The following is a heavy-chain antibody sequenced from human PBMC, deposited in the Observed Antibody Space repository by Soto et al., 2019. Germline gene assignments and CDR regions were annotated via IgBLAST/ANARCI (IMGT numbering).Heavy chain of an antibody. CDR2: IYPGDSDT. CDR1: GYSFTSYW. Sequence: GESLKIYCKGSGYSFTSYWIGWVRQMPGKGLEWMGIIYPGDSDTRYSPSFQGQVPISADKSISTAYLQWSSLKASDTAMYYCARPNVGATTPDAFDIWGQGTMVTVSS. D-gene: IGHD1-26*01. J-gene: IGHJ3*02. V-gene: IGHV5-51*01. CDR3: ARPNVGATTPDAFDI.